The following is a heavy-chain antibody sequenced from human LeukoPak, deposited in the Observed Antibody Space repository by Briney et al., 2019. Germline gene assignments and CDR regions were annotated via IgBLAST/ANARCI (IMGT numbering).Heavy chain of an antibody. CDR1: GYTFTSYY. Sequence: ASVKVSCKASGYTFTSYYMHWVRQAPGHGREWMGIINPSGGSTSYAQKFQGRVTMTRDTSPSTVYMELSSLRSEDTAVYYCASYDSSGYYLDYWGQGTLVTVSS. V-gene: IGHV1-46*01. J-gene: IGHJ4*02. CDR3: ASYDSSGYYLDY. CDR2: INPSGGST. D-gene: IGHD3-22*01.